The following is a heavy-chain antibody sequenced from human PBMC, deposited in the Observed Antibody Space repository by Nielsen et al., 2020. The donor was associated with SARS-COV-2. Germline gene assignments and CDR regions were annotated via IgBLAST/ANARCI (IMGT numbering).Heavy chain of an antibody. Sequence: GGSLRLSCAASGFTFSSYAMHWVRQAPGKGLEWVAVISYDGSNKYYADSVKGRFTISRDNSKNTLYLQMNSLRAEDTAVYYCARDKPEWLVPGYYYGMDVWGQGTTVTVSS. V-gene: IGHV3-30*04. J-gene: IGHJ6*02. CDR1: GFTFSSYA. CDR2: ISYDGSNK. CDR3: ARDKPEWLVPGYYYGMDV. D-gene: IGHD6-19*01.